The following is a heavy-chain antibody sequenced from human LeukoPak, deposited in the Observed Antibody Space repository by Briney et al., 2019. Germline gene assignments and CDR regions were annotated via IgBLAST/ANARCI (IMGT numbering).Heavy chain of an antibody. V-gene: IGHV4-39*01. CDR1: GGSISSSSYY. CDR3: ARVSPDSSGWAGNAFDI. Sequence: PSETLSLTCTVSGGSISSSSYYWGWIRQPPGKGLEWIGSIYYSGSTYYNPSLKSRVTISVDTSKNQFSLKLSSVTAADTAVYYCARVSPDSSGWAGNAFDIWGQGTMVTVSS. CDR2: IYYSGST. D-gene: IGHD6-19*01. J-gene: IGHJ3*02.